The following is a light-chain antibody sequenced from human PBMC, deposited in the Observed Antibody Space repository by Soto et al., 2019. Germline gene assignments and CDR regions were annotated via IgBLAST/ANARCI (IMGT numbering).Light chain of an antibody. CDR3: TSYTSSSTSYV. CDR1: SSDVGRYNY. CDR2: DVT. Sequence: QSVLTQPASLSGSPGQSITISCTGTSSDVGRYNYVSWYQQHPGKAPKLMIFDVTNRPSGISNRFSGSKSGNTASLTISGLQAEDEADYYSTSYTSSSTSYVFGTGTKVTVL. J-gene: IGLJ1*01. V-gene: IGLV2-14*03.